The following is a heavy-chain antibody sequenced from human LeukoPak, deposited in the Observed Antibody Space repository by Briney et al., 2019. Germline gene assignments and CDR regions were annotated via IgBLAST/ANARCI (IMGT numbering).Heavy chain of an antibody. CDR1: GYTFTGYY. CDR2: INPNSGGT. V-gene: IGHV1-2*02. D-gene: IGHD3-10*01. CDR3: ARKWFGEFSSGFDP. J-gene: IGHJ5*02. Sequence: GASVKASCKASGYTFTGYYMHWVRQAPGQGLEWMGWINPNSGGTNYAQKFQGRVTMTRDTSISTAYMELSRLRSDDTAVYYCARKWFGEFSSGFDPWGQGTLVTVTS.